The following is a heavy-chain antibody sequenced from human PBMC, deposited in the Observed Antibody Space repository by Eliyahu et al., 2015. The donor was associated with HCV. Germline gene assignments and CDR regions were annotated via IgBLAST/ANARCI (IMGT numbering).Heavy chain of an antibody. CDR1: DESFSGYY. CDR3: ARKGDFFDY. CDR2: INHSGTT. Sequence: QVQLQQWGAGLLKPSETLSLTCAVYDESFSGYYWSWIRQPPGKGLEWIGEINHSGTTHSNPSLKSRVTISVDTSKNQLSLKLSSVTAADTALYYCARKGDFFDYWGQGTLVTVSS. V-gene: IGHV4-34*01. J-gene: IGHJ4*02.